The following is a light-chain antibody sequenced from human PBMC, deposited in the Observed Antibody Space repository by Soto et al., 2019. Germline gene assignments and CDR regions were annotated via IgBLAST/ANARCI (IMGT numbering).Light chain of an antibody. CDR2: EVS. CDR1: SSDIGSYNL. V-gene: IGLV2-23*02. J-gene: IGLJ1*01. Sequence: QAVQTQPASVAGSPRQPITISCTGTSSDIGSYNLVSWYQKHPDKAPKLIIYEVSERPSGVSNRFSGSKFGNTASLTISGLRAEEEADYYCCSHAGSRTFVFGTGTKVTVL. CDR3: CSHAGSRTFV.